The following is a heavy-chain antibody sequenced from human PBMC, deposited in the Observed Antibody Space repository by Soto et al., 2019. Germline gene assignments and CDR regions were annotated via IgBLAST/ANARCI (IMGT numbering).Heavy chain of an antibody. CDR3: ARLSSSDWTIDF. V-gene: IGHV4-31*03. CDR1: GGSISSGGYY. Sequence: SETLSLTCTVSGGSISSGGYYWNWIRQHPGKGLEWIGYTYYSENTYYNPSLNSRITISADTSKNQFSLKLSSVTAADTAVYYCARLSSSDWTIDFWGQGTLVTVSS. CDR2: TYYSENT. J-gene: IGHJ4*02. D-gene: IGHD6-19*01.